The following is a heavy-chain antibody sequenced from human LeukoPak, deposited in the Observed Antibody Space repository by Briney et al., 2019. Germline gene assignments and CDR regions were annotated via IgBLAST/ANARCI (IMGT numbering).Heavy chain of an antibody. D-gene: IGHD3-10*01. CDR3: AKDKWFGELLFDY. J-gene: IGHJ4*02. V-gene: IGHV3-23*01. CDR2: ISGSGGST. Sequence: SGGSLRLSCAASGFTFSSYWMSWVRQAPGKGLEWVSAISGSGGSTYYADSVKGRFTISRDNSKNTLYLQMNSLRAEDTAVYYCAKDKWFGELLFDYWGQGTLVTVSS. CDR1: GFTFSSYW.